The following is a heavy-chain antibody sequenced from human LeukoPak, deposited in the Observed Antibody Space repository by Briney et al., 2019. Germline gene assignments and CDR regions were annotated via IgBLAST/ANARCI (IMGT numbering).Heavy chain of an antibody. J-gene: IGHJ4*02. D-gene: IGHD5-12*01. CDR2: ISWNSGSI. V-gene: IGHV3-9*01. Sequence: GRSLRLSCAACGFPFDDYAMHWVRQAPGKGLEWVSGISWNSGSIGYADSVKGRFTISRDNAKNSLYLQMNSLRAEDTAFYYCAINGGGDSGYGNFDYWGQGTLVTVSS. CDR1: GFPFDDYA. CDR3: AINGGGDSGYGNFDY.